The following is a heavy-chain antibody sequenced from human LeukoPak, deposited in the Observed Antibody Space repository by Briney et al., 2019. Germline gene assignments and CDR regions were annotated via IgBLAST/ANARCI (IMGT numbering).Heavy chain of an antibody. CDR3: ARDLRYYDSSGYYEDAFDI. CDR2: ISAYNGNT. D-gene: IGHD3-22*01. Sequence: ASVKVSCKASGYTFTGYGISWVRQALGQGLEWMGWISAYNGNTNYAQKLQGRVTMTTDTSTSTAYMELRSLRSDDTAVYYCARDLRYYDSSGYYEDAFDIWGQGTMVTVSS. V-gene: IGHV1-18*01. J-gene: IGHJ3*02. CDR1: GYTFTGYG.